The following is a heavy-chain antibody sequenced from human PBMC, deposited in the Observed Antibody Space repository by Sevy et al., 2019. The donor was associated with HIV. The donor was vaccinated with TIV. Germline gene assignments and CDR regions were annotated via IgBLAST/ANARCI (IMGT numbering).Heavy chain of an antibody. CDR1: GYTFTNYG. V-gene: IGHV1-18*01. J-gene: IGHJ5*02. CDR3: AGEVDSIRFDP. D-gene: IGHD3-22*01. Sequence: ASVKVSCKASGYTFTNYGISWVRQAPGQGLEWMGRISTYNGNTNYAQKLQGRVTMTTDTSTSTADMELRSLRSDDTAVYYCAGEVDSIRFDPWGQGTLVTVSS. CDR2: ISTYNGNT.